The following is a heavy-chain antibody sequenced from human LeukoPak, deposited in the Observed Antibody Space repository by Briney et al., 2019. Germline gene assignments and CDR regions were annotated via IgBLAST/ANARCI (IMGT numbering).Heavy chain of an antibody. CDR2: FIPVLETT. Sequence: GASVKVSCKASGGTFSDHAINWVRQAPGQGLEWLGRFIPVLETTNYAQKFQGKVTITADKSTSTAYMELRSLRSDDTAVYYCARLTEKDPGTFNYFYYYYLDVWGKGTTVTVSS. CDR3: ARLTEKDPGTFNYFYYYYLDV. J-gene: IGHJ6*03. V-gene: IGHV1-69*04. D-gene: IGHD3-10*01. CDR1: GGTFSDHA.